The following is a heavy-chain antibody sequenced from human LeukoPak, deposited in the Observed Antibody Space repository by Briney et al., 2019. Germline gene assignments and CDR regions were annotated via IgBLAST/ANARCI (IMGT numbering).Heavy chain of an antibody. Sequence: GGSLRLSCAASGFTFSSYAMHWVRQAPGKGLEWVAVISYDGSNKYYADSVKGRFTISRDNSKNTLYLQMNSLRAQDTAVYYCARGYSSSQVDYWGQGTLVTVSS. CDR1: GFTFSSYA. V-gene: IGHV3-30-3*01. CDR3: ARGYSSSQVDY. J-gene: IGHJ4*02. CDR2: ISYDGSNK. D-gene: IGHD6-13*01.